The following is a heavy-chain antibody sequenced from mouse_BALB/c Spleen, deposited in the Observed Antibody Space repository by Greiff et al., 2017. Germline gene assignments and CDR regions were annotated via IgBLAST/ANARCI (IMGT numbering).Heavy chain of an antibody. J-gene: IGHJ2*01. CDR3: SRSTMITGYFDY. CDR2: IYPGNSDT. D-gene: IGHD2-4*01. CDR1: GYSFTSYW. V-gene: IGHV1-5*01. Sequence: EVQLQQSGTVLARPGASVKMSCKASGYSFTSYWMHWVKQRPGQGLEWIGAIYPGNSDTSYNQKFKGKAKLTAVTSASTAYMELSSLTNEDSAVYYCSRSTMITGYFDYWGQGTTLTVSS.